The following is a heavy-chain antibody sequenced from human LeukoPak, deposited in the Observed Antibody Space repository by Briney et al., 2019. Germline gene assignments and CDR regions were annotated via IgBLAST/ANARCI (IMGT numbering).Heavy chain of an antibody. CDR3: ARDHPDGDTYGYVPWEYYYQYMDV. CDR2: TYYRSKWYN. V-gene: IGHV6-1*01. Sequence: SQTLSLTCAISGDSVSSNTAGWSWIRQSPSRGLEWLGRTYYRSKWYNDDAVSVKSRITINPDTAKNQFSLQLNSVTAADTAVYYCARDHPDGDTYGYVPWEYYYQYMDVWGKGTTVTVSS. J-gene: IGHJ6*03. CDR1: GDSVSSNTAG. D-gene: IGHD5-18*01.